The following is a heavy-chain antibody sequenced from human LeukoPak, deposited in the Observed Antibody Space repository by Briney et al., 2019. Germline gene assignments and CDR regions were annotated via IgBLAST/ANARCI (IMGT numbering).Heavy chain of an antibody. CDR1: GGSISSGGYY. CDR2: IYYSGST. Sequence: SQTLSLTCTVSGGSISSGGYYWSWIRQHPGKGLEWIGYIYYSGSTYYNPSLKSRVTLSVDTSKNQFSLKLSSVTAADTAVYYCASNRFRSPDYFDYWGQGTLVTVSS. CDR3: ASNRFRSPDYFDY. J-gene: IGHJ4*02. V-gene: IGHV4-31*03. D-gene: IGHD2-21*01.